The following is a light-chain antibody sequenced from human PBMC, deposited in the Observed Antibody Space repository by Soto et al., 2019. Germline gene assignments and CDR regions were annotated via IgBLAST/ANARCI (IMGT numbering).Light chain of an antibody. V-gene: IGLV2-11*01. CDR2: DVT. CDR1: SSDVGGYNY. J-gene: IGLJ2*01. Sequence: QSVLTQPRSVSGSPGQSVTISCTGTSSDVGGYNYVSWYQHHPGKAPKLIIYDVTKRPSGVPDRFSGSKSGNTASLTISGLQNDDEADYYCCSYAGSYTLLFGGGTKLTVL. CDR3: CSYAGSYTLL.